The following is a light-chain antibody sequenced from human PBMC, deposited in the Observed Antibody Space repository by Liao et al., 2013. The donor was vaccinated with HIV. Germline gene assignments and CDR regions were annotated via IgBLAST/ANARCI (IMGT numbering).Light chain of an antibody. CDR1: TLPKQY. Sequence: SYELTQPPSVSVSPGQTATITCSGNTLPKQYAHWYQQKPGQAPVLVIYKDTERPSGIPERFSGSSSGTTVTLTISGAQAEDEADYYCQSADTTVSIAVFGGGTKLTVL. J-gene: IGLJ2*01. CDR2: KDT. CDR3: QSADTTVSIAV. V-gene: IGLV3-25*03.